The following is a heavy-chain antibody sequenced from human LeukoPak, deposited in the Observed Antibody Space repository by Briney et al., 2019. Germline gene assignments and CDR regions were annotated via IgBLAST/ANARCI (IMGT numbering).Heavy chain of an antibody. CDR3: AKDFGADIAVAGTN. CDR1: GFTFDDYA. V-gene: IGHV3-9*01. J-gene: IGHJ4*02. CDR2: ISWNSGSI. Sequence: HPGGSLRLSCAASGFTFDDYAMHWVRQAPGKGLEWVSGISWNSGSIGYADSVKGRFTISRDNAKNSLYLQMNSLRAEDTALYYCAKDFGADIAVAGTNWGQGTLVTVSS. D-gene: IGHD6-19*01.